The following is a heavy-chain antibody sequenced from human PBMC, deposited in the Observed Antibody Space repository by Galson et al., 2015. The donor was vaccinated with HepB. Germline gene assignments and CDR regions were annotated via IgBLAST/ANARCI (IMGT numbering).Heavy chain of an antibody. CDR1: GGTFSSYA. CDR2: IIPIFGTA. Sequence: SVKVSCKASGGTFSSYAISWVRQAPGQGLEWMGGIIPIFGTANYAQKFPGRVTITADESTSTAYMELSSLRSEDTAVYYCASEDFDWLTRTPYYYYGMDVWGQGTTVTVSS. J-gene: IGHJ6*02. V-gene: IGHV1-69*13. CDR3: ASEDFDWLTRTPYYYYGMDV. D-gene: IGHD3-9*01.